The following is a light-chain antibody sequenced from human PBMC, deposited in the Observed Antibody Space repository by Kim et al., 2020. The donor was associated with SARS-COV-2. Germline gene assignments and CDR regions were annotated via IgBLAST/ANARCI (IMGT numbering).Light chain of an antibody. Sequence: VSPGQTASITCSGDKLGDKYAFWYQQKPGQSPVLVIYQDSKRPSGIPERFSGSNSGNTATLTISGTQAMDEADYYCQAWDSSNVVFGGGTQLTVL. CDR1: KLGDKY. CDR3: QAWDSSNVV. V-gene: IGLV3-1*01. J-gene: IGLJ2*01. CDR2: QDS.